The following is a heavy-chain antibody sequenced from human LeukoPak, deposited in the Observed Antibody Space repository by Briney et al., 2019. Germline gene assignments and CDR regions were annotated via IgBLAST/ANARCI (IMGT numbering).Heavy chain of an antibody. D-gene: IGHD2-2*01. CDR1: GYSFTIYY. J-gene: IGHJ1*01. CDR3: ARGGEVCSSTSCYRGHEH. Sequence: ASVKVSCKASGYSFTIYYLHWLRQAPGQGLEWMGWINPGTGGTSYTQRFQGRVTMTRDTSISTAYMELRRLTSDDTAVYYCARGGEVCSSTSCYRGHEHWGQGTLVTVSS. CDR2: INPGTGGT. V-gene: IGHV1-2*02.